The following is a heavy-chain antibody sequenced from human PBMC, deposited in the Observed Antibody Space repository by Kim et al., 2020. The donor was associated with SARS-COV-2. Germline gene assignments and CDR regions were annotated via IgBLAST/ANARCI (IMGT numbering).Heavy chain of an antibody. Sequence: ASVKVSCKASGYTFTSSAMHWVRQAPGQRLEWMGWINAGNGNTKYSQKFQGRVTITRDTSASTVYMELSSLRSEDTAVYYCARADSGPYYFDYWGQGTLVTVSS. CDR1: GYTFTSSA. J-gene: IGHJ4*02. CDR3: ARADSGPYYFDY. D-gene: IGHD5-12*01. V-gene: IGHV1-3*01. CDR2: INAGNGNT.